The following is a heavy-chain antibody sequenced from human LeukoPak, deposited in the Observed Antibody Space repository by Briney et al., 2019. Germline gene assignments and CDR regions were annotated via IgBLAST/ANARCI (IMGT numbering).Heavy chain of an antibody. V-gene: IGHV3-23*01. Sequence: GGSLRLSCAASGFTFSSYAMSWVRQAPGKGLEWVSAVSGSSGSTYYADSVKGRFTISRDNAKNSLYLQMNSLRAEDTAVYYCAKGSHDYGDYVGHWGQGTLVTVSS. J-gene: IGHJ4*02. CDR2: VSGSSGST. CDR3: AKGSHDYGDYVGH. CDR1: GFTFSSYA. D-gene: IGHD4-17*01.